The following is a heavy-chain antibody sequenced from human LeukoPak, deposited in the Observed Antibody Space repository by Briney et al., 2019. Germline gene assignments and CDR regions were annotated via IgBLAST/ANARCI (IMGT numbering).Heavy chain of an antibody. Sequence: ASVKVSCKASGYTFTSYHMHWVRQAPGQGLEWMGIINPSGGRTSNAQKFQGRVTMTRDTSTSTVYMELSRLRSEDTAVYYCARDSGSYTLGGYWGQGTLVTVSS. CDR3: ARDSGSYTLGGY. CDR1: GYTFTSYH. D-gene: IGHD1-26*01. CDR2: INPSGGRT. V-gene: IGHV1-46*01. J-gene: IGHJ4*02.